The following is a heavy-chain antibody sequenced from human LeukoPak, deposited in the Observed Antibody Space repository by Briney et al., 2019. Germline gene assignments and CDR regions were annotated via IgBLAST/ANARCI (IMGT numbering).Heavy chain of an antibody. Sequence: GGTQRLCCAASGFTFSDYYMSWIREAPGKGLEWVSYISSSGSTIYYADSVKGRITISRDNDKNSLYLQMNSLRAEDTAVYYCAREGGGYSYGCDYWGQGTLVTVSS. D-gene: IGHD5-18*01. J-gene: IGHJ4*02. CDR1: GFTFSDYY. CDR2: ISSSGSTI. CDR3: AREGGGYSYGCDY. V-gene: IGHV3-11*01.